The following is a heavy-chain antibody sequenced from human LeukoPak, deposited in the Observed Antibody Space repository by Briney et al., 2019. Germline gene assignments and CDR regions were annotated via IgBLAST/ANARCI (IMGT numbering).Heavy chain of an antibody. J-gene: IGHJ4*02. D-gene: IGHD6-19*01. CDR1: GGSFSRYY. CDR3: ARRMYDIGWVLDY. V-gene: IGHV4-34*01. CDR2: INDSGST. Sequence: SETLSLTCAVYGGSFSRYYWSWIRQPPGKGLEWIGEINDSGSTNYSPSLKSRVSMSLDASKSQFSLKLRSVTAADTAIYYCARRMYDIGWVLDYWGQGALVTVSS.